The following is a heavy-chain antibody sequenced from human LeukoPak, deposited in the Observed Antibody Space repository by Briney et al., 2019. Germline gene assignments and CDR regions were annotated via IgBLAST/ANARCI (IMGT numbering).Heavy chain of an antibody. CDR1: GGSISSYY. D-gene: IGHD3-22*01. Sequence: SETLSLTCTVSGGSISSYYWSWNRQPPGKGLEWIGYIYYSGSTNYNPSLKSRVTISVDTSKNQFSLKLSSVTAADTAVYYCARGRGAYDSSGYYPRVIDYWGQGTLVTVSS. V-gene: IGHV4-59*01. J-gene: IGHJ4*02. CDR3: ARGRGAYDSSGYYPRVIDY. CDR2: IYYSGST.